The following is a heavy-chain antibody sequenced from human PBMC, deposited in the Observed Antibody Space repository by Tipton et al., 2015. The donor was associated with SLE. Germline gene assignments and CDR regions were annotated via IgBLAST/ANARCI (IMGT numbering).Heavy chain of an antibody. J-gene: IGHJ4*02. D-gene: IGHD6-13*01. CDR1: GYSFIVYW. CDR3: VRHEARSTWSQFDY. CDR2: MRPGHSDI. V-gene: IGHV5-51*01. Sequence: QLVQSGAEVKKTGESLRISCKGSGYSFIVYWIAWVRQMPGKGLEWMGIMRPGHSDIRYSPSFQGQVTISADESITTAYLQWSSLNASDTAIYYCVRHEARSTWSQFDYWGQGTPVTVSS.